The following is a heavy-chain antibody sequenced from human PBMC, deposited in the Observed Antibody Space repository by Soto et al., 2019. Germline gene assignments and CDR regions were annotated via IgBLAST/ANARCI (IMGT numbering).Heavy chain of an antibody. CDR1: GYTFTSYD. D-gene: IGHD6-6*01. J-gene: IGHJ6*02. CDR3: ARGTAARPSYYYGMDV. CDR2: MNPNSGNT. Sequence: QVQLVQSGAEVKKPGASVKVSCKASGYTFTSYDINWVRQATGQGLEGLGWMNPNSGNTGYAQKFQGRVTMTRNTSISTAYMELSSLRSEDTAVYYCARGTAARPSYYYGMDVWGQGTTVTVSS. V-gene: IGHV1-8*01.